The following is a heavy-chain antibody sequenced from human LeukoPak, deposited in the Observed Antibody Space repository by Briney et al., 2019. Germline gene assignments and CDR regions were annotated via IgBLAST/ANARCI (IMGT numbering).Heavy chain of an antibody. Sequence: SETLSLTCTVSGGSIISYYWSWIRQPPGKGLEWIGYIYYSGSTNYNPSLKSRVTISVDTSKNQFSLKLSSVTAADTAVYYCAREGHSSGWYGGSDYWGQGTLVTVSS. D-gene: IGHD6-19*01. CDR1: GGSIISYY. CDR3: AREGHSSGWYGGSDY. J-gene: IGHJ4*02. CDR2: IYYSGST. V-gene: IGHV4-59*01.